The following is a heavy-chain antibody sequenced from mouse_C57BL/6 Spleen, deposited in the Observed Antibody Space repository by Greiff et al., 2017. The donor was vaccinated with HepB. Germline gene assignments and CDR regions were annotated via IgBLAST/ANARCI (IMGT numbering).Heavy chain of an antibody. D-gene: IGHD2-1*01. Sequence: EVHLVESGGDLVKPGGSLKLSCAASVFTFSSYGMSWVRQTPDKRLEWVATISSGGSYTYYPDSVKGRFTISRDNAKNTLYLQMSSLKSEDTAMYYCARRGGNHWYFDVWGTGTTVTVSS. V-gene: IGHV5-6*01. CDR1: VFTFSSYG. J-gene: IGHJ1*03. CDR2: ISSGGSYT. CDR3: ARRGGNHWYFDV.